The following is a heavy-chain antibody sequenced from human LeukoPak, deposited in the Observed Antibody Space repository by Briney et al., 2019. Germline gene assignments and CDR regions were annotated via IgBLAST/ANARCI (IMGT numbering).Heavy chain of an antibody. J-gene: IGHJ6*02. Sequence: SETLSLTCTVSGGSISSGDYYWSWIRQPPGKGLEWIGYIYYSGSPYYNPSLKSRVTISVDTSKNQFSLKLSSVTAADTAVYYCARCRMPNYYYYGMDVWGQGTTVTVSS. V-gene: IGHV4-30-4*01. CDR3: ARCRMPNYYYYGMDV. CDR2: IYYSGSP. D-gene: IGHD2-2*01. CDR1: GGSISSGDYY.